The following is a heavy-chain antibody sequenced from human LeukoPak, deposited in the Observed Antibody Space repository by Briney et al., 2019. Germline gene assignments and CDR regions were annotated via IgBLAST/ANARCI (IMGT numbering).Heavy chain of an antibody. D-gene: IGHD6-13*01. J-gene: IGHJ4*02. CDR1: GFTFSSYA. Sequence: GGSLRLSCAASGFTFSSYAMHWVRQAPGKGLEWVSVISFDGSAKYYADSVKGRFTISRDNSKNTLYLQMTSLRAEDTAVYYCAKDRVTAAGYYFDYWGQGTLVTVSS. CDR2: ISFDGSAK. V-gene: IGHV3-30*04. CDR3: AKDRVTAAGYYFDY.